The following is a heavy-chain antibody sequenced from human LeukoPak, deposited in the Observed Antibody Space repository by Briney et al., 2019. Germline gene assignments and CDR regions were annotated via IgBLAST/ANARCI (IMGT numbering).Heavy chain of an antibody. J-gene: IGHJ6*03. CDR3: AGGYINGSTYYYMDV. Sequence: SETLSLTCTVSGGSISSYYWSWIRQPPGKGLEWIGYIYYSGSTNYNPSLKSRVTISVDTSKNQFSLKLSSVTAADTAVYYCAGGYINGSTYYYMDVWGKGTTVTISS. D-gene: IGHD5-18*01. CDR1: GGSISSYY. V-gene: IGHV4-59*01. CDR2: IYYSGST.